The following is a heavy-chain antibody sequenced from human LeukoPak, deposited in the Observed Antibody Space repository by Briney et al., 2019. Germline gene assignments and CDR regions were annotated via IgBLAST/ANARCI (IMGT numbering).Heavy chain of an antibody. D-gene: IGHD5/OR15-5a*01. CDR2: INHGGST. Sequence: SETLSPTCAVYGGSFSGYYWSWIRQPPGKGLEWIGEINHGGSTNYNPSLKSRVTISVDTSKNQFSLKLSSVTAADTAVYYCARPVSHYYYYYMDVWGKGTTVTVSS. CDR3: ARPVSHYYYYYMDV. CDR1: GGSFSGYY. V-gene: IGHV4-34*01. J-gene: IGHJ6*03.